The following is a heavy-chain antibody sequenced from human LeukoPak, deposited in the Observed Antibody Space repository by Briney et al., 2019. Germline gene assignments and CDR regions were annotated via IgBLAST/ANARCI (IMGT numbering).Heavy chain of an antibody. CDR2: IHHSGVT. J-gene: IGHJ5*01. Sequence: SETLSLTCTVSGGSISSSSYYWSWLRQHPGKGLEWIGYIHHSGVTRYSSSLKSRVDLSADTAKGQFSLKMISLSAADTAVYYCARGANPPFDPWGQGTLVTVSS. CDR1: GGSISSSSYY. CDR3: ARGANPPFDP. V-gene: IGHV4-31*03.